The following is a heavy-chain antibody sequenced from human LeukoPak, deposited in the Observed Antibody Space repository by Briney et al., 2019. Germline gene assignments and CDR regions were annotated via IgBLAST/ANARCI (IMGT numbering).Heavy chain of an antibody. V-gene: IGHV1-69*04. J-gene: IGHJ5*02. Sequence: SVNVSCKASGGTFSSYAISWVRQAPGQGLEWMGRIIPILGIANYAQKFQGRVTITADKSTSTAYMELSSLRSEDTAVYYCARDRDYSNSGGFDPWGQGTLVTVSS. D-gene: IGHD4-11*01. CDR1: GGTFSSYA. CDR2: IIPILGIA. CDR3: ARDRDYSNSGGFDP.